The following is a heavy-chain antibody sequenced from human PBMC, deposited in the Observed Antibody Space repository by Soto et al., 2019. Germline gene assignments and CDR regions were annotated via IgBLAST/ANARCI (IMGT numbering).Heavy chain of an antibody. CDR3: ARGKDPIQNWFDP. V-gene: IGHV4-59*01. Sequence: SETLSLTCTVSGGSISTYYWSCIRQPTGKGLECIAYVYYSGSTNYNPSLKSRVTTSVDTSKNQFSLRLSSVTAADTAVYYCARGKDPIQNWFDPWGQGILVTVSA. J-gene: IGHJ5*02. CDR2: VYYSGST. CDR1: GGSISTYY.